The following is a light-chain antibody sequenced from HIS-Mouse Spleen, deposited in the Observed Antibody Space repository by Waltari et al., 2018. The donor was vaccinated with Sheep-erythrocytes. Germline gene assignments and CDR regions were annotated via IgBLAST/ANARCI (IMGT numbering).Light chain of an antibody. Sequence: QSALTQPASVSGSPGQSITISCPGTSRDVGSYNLVSWYQQHPGKAPKLMIYGGSKRPSGVSNRFSGSKSGNTASLTISGLQAEDEADYYCCSYAGSSTPWVFGGGTKLTVL. CDR3: CSYAGSSTPWV. CDR1: SRDVGSYNL. J-gene: IGLJ3*02. CDR2: GGS. V-gene: IGLV2-23*01.